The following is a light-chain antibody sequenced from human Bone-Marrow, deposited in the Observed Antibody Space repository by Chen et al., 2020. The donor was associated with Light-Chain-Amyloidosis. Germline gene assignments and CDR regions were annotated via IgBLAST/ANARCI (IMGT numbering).Light chain of an antibody. CDR3: QVWDRSSDRPV. CDR2: DDS. J-gene: IGLJ3*02. CDR1: NIGSTS. Sequence: SYVLTQPSSVSLAPGQTATIACGGNNIGSTSVHWYQQTTGQAPLLVVYDDSDRPSCIPERLSGSNSGNTATLTISRVEAGDEADYYCQVWDRSSDRPVFGGGTKLTVL. V-gene: IGLV3-21*02.